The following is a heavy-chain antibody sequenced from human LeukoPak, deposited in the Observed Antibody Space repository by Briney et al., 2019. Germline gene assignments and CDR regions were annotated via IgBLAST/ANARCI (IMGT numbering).Heavy chain of an antibody. V-gene: IGHV4-34*01. D-gene: IGHD6-6*01. CDR2: INHSGST. J-gene: IGHJ4*02. CDR3: AGSIAARLDY. Sequence: SETLSLTCTVSGGSISTYYWSWIRQPPGKGLEWIGEINHSGSTNYNPSLKSRVTISVDTSKNQFSLKLSSVTAADTAVYYCAGSIAARLDYWGQGTLVTVSS. CDR1: GGSISTYY.